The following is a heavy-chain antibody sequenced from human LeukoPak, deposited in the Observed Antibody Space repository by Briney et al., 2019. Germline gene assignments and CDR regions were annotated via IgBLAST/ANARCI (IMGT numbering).Heavy chain of an antibody. CDR3: ATDSPETAAFDY. D-gene: IGHD1-1*01. CDR2: ISSSSSYI. CDR1: GITLSNYG. Sequence: GGSLRLSCAVSGITLSNYGMSWVRQAPGKGLEWVSSISSSSSYIYYADSVKGRFTISRDNAKNSLYLQMDSLRAEDTAVYYCATDSPETAAFDYWGQGTLVTVSS. J-gene: IGHJ4*02. V-gene: IGHV3-21*01.